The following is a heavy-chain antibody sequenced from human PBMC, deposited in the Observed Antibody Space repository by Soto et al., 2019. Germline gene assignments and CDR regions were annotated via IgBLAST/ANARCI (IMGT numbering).Heavy chain of an antibody. D-gene: IGHD2-2*02. J-gene: IGHJ6*04. V-gene: IGHV1-69*01. Sequence: SVKVSCKASGGTVSSYAISWVRQAPGQGLEWMGGIIPIFGTANYAQKFQGRVTITADESTSTAYMELSSLRSEDTAVYYCARTRSGYCSSTSCYNYYYYGMDVWGKGTTVTVSP. CDR2: IIPIFGTA. CDR1: GGTVSSYA. CDR3: ARTRSGYCSSTSCYNYYYYGMDV.